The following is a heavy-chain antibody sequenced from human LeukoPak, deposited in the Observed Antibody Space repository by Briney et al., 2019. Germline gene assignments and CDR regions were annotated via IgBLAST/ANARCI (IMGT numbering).Heavy chain of an antibody. V-gene: IGHV3-33*01. J-gene: IGHJ4*02. Sequence: GGSLRLSCAASGFSFSSYGMHWVRQAPGKGLEWVAVIWYGGSHKYYADSVKGRFTISRDNSKNTLYLQMNSLRAEDTAVYYCTRDRGYGGTYFDYWGQGTLVTVSS. CDR3: TRDRGYGGTYFDY. CDR2: IWYGGSHK. D-gene: IGHD2-15*01. CDR1: GFSFSSYG.